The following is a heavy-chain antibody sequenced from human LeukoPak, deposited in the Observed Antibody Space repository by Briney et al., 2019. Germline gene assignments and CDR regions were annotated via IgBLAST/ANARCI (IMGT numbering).Heavy chain of an antibody. J-gene: IGHJ4*02. CDR3: ARDVSSTSNWEFDY. Sequence: ASVKVSCKTSGYTFADYFIHWVRQAPGPGLEWMGRINANSGGTEYEQTFQGRVTMTRDTSISTAYVEVNWLISDDTAIYYCARDVSSTSNWEFDYWGQGTLVTVS. D-gene: IGHD1-26*01. V-gene: IGHV1-2*06. CDR1: GYTFADYF. CDR2: INANSGGT.